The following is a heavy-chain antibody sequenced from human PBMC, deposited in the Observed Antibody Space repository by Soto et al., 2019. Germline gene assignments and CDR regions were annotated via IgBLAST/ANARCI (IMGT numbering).Heavy chain of an antibody. Sequence: GGSQRPSCAASGFTSSSYGFDSVRQAPGKWLERVAAISYDGSNKYYADSVKGRFTIYREKYKNTMYLKMNSLRAEDTAVYYCANGAGGGYCSSTSCRNPPFDYWGQGT. J-gene: IGHJ4*02. V-gene: IGHV3-30*18. CDR3: ANGAGGGYCSSTSCRNPPFDY. D-gene: IGHD2-2*01. CDR2: ISYDGSNK. CDR1: GFTSSSYG.